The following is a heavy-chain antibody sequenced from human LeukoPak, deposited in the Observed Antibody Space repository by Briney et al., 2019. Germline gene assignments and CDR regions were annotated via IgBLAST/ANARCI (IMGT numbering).Heavy chain of an antibody. J-gene: IGHJ3*02. D-gene: IGHD2-2*01. CDR2: MNPNSGNT. V-gene: IGHV1-8*01. Sequence: ASVKVSCKASGYTFTSYDINWVRQATGQGLEWMGWMNPNSGNTGYAQKFQGRVTMTRNTSISTAYMELSSLRSEDTAVYYCARQSLWRGYCSSTSCSAFDIWGQGTMVTVSS. CDR1: GYTFTSYD. CDR3: ARQSLWRGYCSSTSCSAFDI.